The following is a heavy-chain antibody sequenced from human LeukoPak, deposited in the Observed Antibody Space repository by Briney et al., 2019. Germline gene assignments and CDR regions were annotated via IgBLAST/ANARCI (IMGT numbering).Heavy chain of an antibody. J-gene: IGHJ4*02. V-gene: IGHV1-69*04. CDR2: IIPILGIA. CDR3: AREALAAAGTGPLDY. D-gene: IGHD6-13*01. Sequence: SVKVSCKASGGTFSSYAISWVRQAPGQGLEWMGRIIPILGIANYAQKFRGRATITADKSTSTAYMELSSLRSEDTAVYYCAREALAAAGTGPLDYWGQGTLVTVSS. CDR1: GGTFSSYA.